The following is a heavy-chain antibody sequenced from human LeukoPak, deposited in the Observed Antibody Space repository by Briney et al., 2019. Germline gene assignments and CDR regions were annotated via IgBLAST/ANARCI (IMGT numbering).Heavy chain of an antibody. CDR2: IIPIFGTA. V-gene: IGHV1-69*06. CDR3: ARNGDLYSSSWYMAEYNWFDP. D-gene: IGHD6-13*01. Sequence: ASVKVSCKASGYTFTSYGISWVRQAPGQGLEWMGGIIPIFGTANYAQKFQGRVTITADKSTSTAYMELSSLRSEDTAVYYCARNGDLYSSSWYMAEYNWFDPWGQGTLVTVSS. J-gene: IGHJ5*02. CDR1: GYTFTSYG.